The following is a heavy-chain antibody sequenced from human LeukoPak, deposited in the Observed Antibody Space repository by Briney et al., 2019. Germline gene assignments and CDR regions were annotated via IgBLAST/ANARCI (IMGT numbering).Heavy chain of an antibody. CDR2: TRNKANRYTT. Sequence: GGSLRLSCAASGFTFSDHYMDWVRQAPGKGLEWVGRTRNKANRYTTEYAASVQGRFTIPRDDSKNSLFLQMNSLKTEDTAVYYCARGGEPATDYFDSWGQGTLVTVSS. CDR1: GFTFSDHY. CDR3: ARGGEPATDYFDS. D-gene: IGHD3-16*01. V-gene: IGHV3-72*01. J-gene: IGHJ4*02.